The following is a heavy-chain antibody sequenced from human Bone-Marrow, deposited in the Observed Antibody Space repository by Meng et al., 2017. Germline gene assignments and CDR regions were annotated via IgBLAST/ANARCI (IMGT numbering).Heavy chain of an antibody. CDR2: INHSGST. D-gene: IGHD2-21*02. CDR3: ARVAYRWGGDCSYFDY. CDR1: GGSFSGYA. V-gene: IGHV4-34*01. J-gene: IGHJ4*02. Sequence: QVQLQQWGAGLLNPSETLSLTGALYGGSFSGYAWSWIRQPPGKGLEWIGEINHSGSTNYNPSLKSRVTISVDTSKNQFSLKLSSVTAADTAVYYSARVAYRWGGDCSYFDYWGQGTLVTVSS.